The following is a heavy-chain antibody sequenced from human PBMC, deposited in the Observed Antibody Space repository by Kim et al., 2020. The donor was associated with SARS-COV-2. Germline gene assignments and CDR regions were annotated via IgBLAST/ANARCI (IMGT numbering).Heavy chain of an antibody. CDR1: GGSISSYY. D-gene: IGHD5-12*01. CDR3: ARDRVEMATITFWGGLGYYYYGMDV. J-gene: IGHJ6*02. Sequence: SETLSLTCTVSGGSISSYYWSWIRQPPGKGLEWIGYIYYSGSTNYNPSLKSRVTISVDTSKNQFSLKLSSVTAADTAVYYCARDRVEMATITFWGGLGYYYYGMDVWGQGTTVTVSS. V-gene: IGHV4-59*13. CDR2: IYYSGST.